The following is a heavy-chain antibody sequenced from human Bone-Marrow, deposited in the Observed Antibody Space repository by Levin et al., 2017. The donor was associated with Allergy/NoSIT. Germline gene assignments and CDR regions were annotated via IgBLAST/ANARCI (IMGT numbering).Heavy chain of an antibody. CDR3: AKVNSYGLFDY. V-gene: IGHV3-30*18. D-gene: IGHD5-18*01. CDR1: GFTFSSYG. J-gene: IGHJ4*02. CDR2: ISYDGSNK. Sequence: GGSLRLSCAASGFTFSSYGMHWVRQAPGKGLEWVAVISYDGSNKYYADSVKGRFTISRDNSKNTLYLQMNSLRAEDTAVYYCAKVNSYGLFDYWGQGTLVTVSS.